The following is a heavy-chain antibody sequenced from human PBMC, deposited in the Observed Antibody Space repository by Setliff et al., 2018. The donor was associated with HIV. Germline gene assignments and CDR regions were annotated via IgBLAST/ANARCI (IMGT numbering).Heavy chain of an antibody. J-gene: IGHJ4*02. D-gene: IGHD1-26*01. CDR3: AKDRSGSYRSFDY. CDR1: GASSIYY. Sequence: SETLSLTCTVSGASSIYYWGWIRQPPGKGLEWIGSVYHRGNTYYNPSLKSRLTISIDTSKNQFSLELNSVTAADTAVYYCAKDRSGSYRSFDYWGPGILVTVSS. V-gene: IGHV4-39*07. CDR2: VYHRGNT.